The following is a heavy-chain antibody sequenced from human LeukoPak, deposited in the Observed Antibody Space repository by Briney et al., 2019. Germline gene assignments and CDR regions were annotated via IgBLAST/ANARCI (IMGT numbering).Heavy chain of an antibody. CDR3: ARAIYCSGGSCYLGKYYYYYMDV. J-gene: IGHJ6*03. V-gene: IGHV4-30-4*08. D-gene: IGHD2-15*01. CDR2: IYYSGST. Sequence: SETLSLTCTVSGGSISSGDYYWSWIRQPPGKGLEWIGYIYYSGSTYYNPSLKGRVTISVDTSKNQFSLKLSSVTAADTAVYYCARAIYCSGGSCYLGKYYYYYMDVWGKGTTVTVSS. CDR1: GGSISSGDYY.